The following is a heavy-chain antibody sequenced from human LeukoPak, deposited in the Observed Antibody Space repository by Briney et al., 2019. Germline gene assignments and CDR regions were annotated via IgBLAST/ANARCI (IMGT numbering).Heavy chain of an antibody. V-gene: IGHV1-8*01. J-gene: IGHJ3*02. D-gene: IGHD4-17*01. Sequence: GASVKVSCKASGYTFTSYDINWVRQATGQGLEWMGWMNPNSGNTGYAQKFQGRVTMTRNTSISTAYMGLSSLRAEDTAVYYCARPRTYGDGDAFDMWGQGTMVTVSS. CDR3: ARPRTYGDGDAFDM. CDR1: GYTFTSYD. CDR2: MNPNSGNT.